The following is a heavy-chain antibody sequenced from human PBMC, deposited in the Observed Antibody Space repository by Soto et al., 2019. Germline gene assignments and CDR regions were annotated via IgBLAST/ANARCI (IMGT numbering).Heavy chain of an antibody. J-gene: IGHJ6*02. V-gene: IGHV1-58*01. Sequence: SVKVSCKASGFTFTSSAVQWVRQARGQRLEWIGWIVVGSGNTNYAQKFQERVTITRDMSTSTAYMELSSLRSEDTAVYYCAADRGYCTNGVCYGYYYYGMDVWGQGTTVTVSS. CDR3: AADRGYCTNGVCYGYYYYGMDV. CDR2: IVVGSGNT. D-gene: IGHD2-8*01. CDR1: GFTFTSSA.